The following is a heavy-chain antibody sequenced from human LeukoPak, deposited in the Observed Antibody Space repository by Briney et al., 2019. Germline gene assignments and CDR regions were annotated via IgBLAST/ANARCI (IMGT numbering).Heavy chain of an antibody. Sequence: SETLCLTCTVSGGSISSYDWSWIRQPAGKGLEWIGRIYTSGSPNYNPSLKSRVTMSVDTSKNQFSLKLSSVTAADTAVYYCARLSSSWYQDWYFDLWGRGTLVTVSS. CDR1: GGSISSYD. CDR2: IYTSGSP. J-gene: IGHJ2*01. V-gene: IGHV4-4*07. CDR3: ARLSSSWYQDWYFDL. D-gene: IGHD6-13*01.